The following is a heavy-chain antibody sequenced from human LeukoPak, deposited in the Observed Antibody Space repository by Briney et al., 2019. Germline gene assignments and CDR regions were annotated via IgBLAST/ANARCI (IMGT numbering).Heavy chain of an antibody. CDR3: AKDADIVVVPAASFDY. J-gene: IGHJ4*02. D-gene: IGHD2-2*01. CDR1: GFTFSSYA. Sequence: GGSLRLSCAASGFTFSSYAMSWVRQAPGKGLEWVSAISGDSSSTYYADSVKGRFTISSDNSNNPLDLQMNSLRAEETAVYYCAKDADIVVVPAASFDYWGQGTLVTVSS. CDR2: ISGDSSST. V-gene: IGHV3-23*01.